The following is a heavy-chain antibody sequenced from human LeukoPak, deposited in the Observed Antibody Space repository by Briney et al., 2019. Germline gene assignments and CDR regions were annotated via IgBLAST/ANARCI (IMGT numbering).Heavy chain of an antibody. CDR1: GITFSSYS. Sequence: PGGSLRLSCAASGITFSSYSMNWVRQAPGKGLEWVSCISSSSSYIYYADSVKGRFTISRDNAKNSLYLQMDSLRAEDTAVYYCARGLPGHTSALGYWGQGTLVTVSS. CDR3: ARGLPGHTSALGY. V-gene: IGHV3-21*01. D-gene: IGHD6-25*01. J-gene: IGHJ4*02. CDR2: ISSSSSYI.